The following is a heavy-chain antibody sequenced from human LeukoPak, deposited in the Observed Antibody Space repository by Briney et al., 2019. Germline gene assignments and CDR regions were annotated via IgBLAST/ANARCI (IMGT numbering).Heavy chain of an antibody. CDR1: GFTFYTYG. CDR2: ISGSGGTT. CDR3: AKDPSHCLVDC. Sequence: PGGSLRLSCAASGFTFYTYGMHWVRQAPGKGLEWVAAISGSGGTTYYGDSVKGRFTISRDNSKNTVYLQLSSLRAEDTAVYYCAKDPSHCLVDCWGQGTLVTVSS. D-gene: IGHD2-21*02. V-gene: IGHV3-23*01. J-gene: IGHJ4*02.